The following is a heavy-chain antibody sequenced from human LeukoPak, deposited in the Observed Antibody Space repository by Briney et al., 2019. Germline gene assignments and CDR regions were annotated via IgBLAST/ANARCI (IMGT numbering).Heavy chain of an antibody. CDR2: IKQDGSEK. CDR1: GFTLSSYW. V-gene: IGHV3-7*03. Sequence: PGGSLRLSCAASGFTLSSYWMSWVRQAPGKGLEWVANIKQDGSEKYYVDSVKGRFTISRDNAKNSLYLQMNSLRAEDTAVYYCARNIKSGYCSGGSCPQLFDYWGQGTLVTVSS. J-gene: IGHJ4*02. CDR3: ARNIKSGYCSGGSCPQLFDY. D-gene: IGHD2-15*01.